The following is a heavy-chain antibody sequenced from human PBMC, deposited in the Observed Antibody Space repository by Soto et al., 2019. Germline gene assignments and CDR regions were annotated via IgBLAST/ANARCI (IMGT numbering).Heavy chain of an antibody. CDR1: GFTFSNYA. CDR2: ISGTGGNT. Sequence: EVQLLESGGGLVQPGGSLRLSCVASGFTFSNYAMSWVRKAPGKGLEWVSAISGTGGNTYYADSVKGRFTISRDNSQNTLYLQMNSLRADDAAVYYCANGGTGEGYVDHWGQGTLVIVSS. D-gene: IGHD7-27*01. J-gene: IGHJ4*02. CDR3: ANGGTGEGYVDH. V-gene: IGHV3-23*01.